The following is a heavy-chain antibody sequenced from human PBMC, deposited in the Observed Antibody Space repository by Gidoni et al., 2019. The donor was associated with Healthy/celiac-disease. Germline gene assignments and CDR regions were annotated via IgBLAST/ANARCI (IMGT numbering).Heavy chain of an antibody. D-gene: IGHD3-3*01. V-gene: IGHV3-23*01. CDR3: AKGASVGFWSGYYPYGMDV. CDR2: ISGSGGST. Sequence: EVQLLESGGGLVQPGGSLRLSCAASGFTFSSYAMSWVRQPPGKGLEWVSAISGSGGSTYYADSVKGRFTISRDNSKNTLYLQMNSLRAEDTAVYYCAKGASVGFWSGYYPYGMDVWGQGTTVTVSS. J-gene: IGHJ6*02. CDR1: GFTFSSYA.